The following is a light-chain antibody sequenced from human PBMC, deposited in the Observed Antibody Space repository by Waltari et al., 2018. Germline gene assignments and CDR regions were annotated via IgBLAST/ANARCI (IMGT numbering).Light chain of an antibody. CDR2: GVS. CDR3: SSYTGSSIRYV. J-gene: IGLJ1*01. Sequence: QSDLTQPASVSGSPGQSITISCTGTSSDVGGYNYVSWYQQPPGKAPKLMIYGVSNRPSGVSNRFSGSKSGNTASLTISGLQAEDEADYYCSSYTGSSIRYVFGTGTKVTVL. V-gene: IGLV2-14*01. CDR1: SSDVGGYNY.